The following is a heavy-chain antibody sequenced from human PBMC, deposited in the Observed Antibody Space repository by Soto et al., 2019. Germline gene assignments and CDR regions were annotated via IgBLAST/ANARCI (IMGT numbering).Heavy chain of an antibody. Sequence: QVQLQESGPGLVKPSETLSLTCTVSGGSMSSQYWGWIRQPPGKGLEWIGYIYNSGSTNYNPSLKSRVTISVDTSKNQFSLKLSSVTAADTAVYYCVRGGSAWSNDYWGQGALVTVSS. CDR1: GGSMSSQY. CDR3: VRGGSAWSNDY. CDR2: IYNSGST. J-gene: IGHJ4*02. V-gene: IGHV4-59*11. D-gene: IGHD6-19*01.